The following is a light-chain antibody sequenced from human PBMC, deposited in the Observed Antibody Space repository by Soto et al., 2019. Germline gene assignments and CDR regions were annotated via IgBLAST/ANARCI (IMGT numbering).Light chain of an antibody. CDR3: QQYNSNSPT. CDR2: KAS. Sequence: DIQMTQSPSTLSASVGDRVTITCRASQSLSSWLAWYQQKPGRAPNLLIYKASSLQSGVPSRFSGSGSGTEFTLTISSLQPVDFATYYCQQYNSNSPTFGQGTKVDI. V-gene: IGKV1-5*03. CDR1: QSLSSW. J-gene: IGKJ1*01.